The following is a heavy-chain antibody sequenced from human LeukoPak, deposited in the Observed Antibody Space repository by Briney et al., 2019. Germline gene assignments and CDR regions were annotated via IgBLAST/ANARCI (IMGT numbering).Heavy chain of an antibody. D-gene: IGHD5-18*01. Sequence: GGSLRLSCAASGFSFSRYNINWVRQAPGKGLEWISYISSSGGTIYYADSVKGRFTISKDNAKNSLYLQMNSLRVEDTAVYYCARENKMGYSYAADCWGQGTLVIVSS. V-gene: IGHV3-48*04. CDR2: ISSSGGTI. CDR1: GFSFSRYN. J-gene: IGHJ4*02. CDR3: ARENKMGYSYAADC.